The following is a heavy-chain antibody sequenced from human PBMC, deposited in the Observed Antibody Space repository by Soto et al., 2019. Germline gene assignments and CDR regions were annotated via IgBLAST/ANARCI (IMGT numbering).Heavy chain of an antibody. CDR1: GFTFSSYD. CDR2: IGTAGDT. D-gene: IGHD1-7*01. V-gene: IGHV3-13*01. CDR3: ARSRYNWNYGPLDY. J-gene: IGHJ4*02. Sequence: GGSLRLSCAASGFTFSSYDMHWVRQATGKGLEWVSAIGTAGDTYYPGSVKGRFTISRENAKNSLYLQMNSLRAEDTAVYYCARSRYNWNYGPLDYWGQGTLVTVSS.